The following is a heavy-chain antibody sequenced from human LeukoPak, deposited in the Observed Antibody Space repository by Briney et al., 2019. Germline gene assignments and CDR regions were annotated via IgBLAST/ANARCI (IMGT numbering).Heavy chain of an antibody. V-gene: IGHV1-2*02. D-gene: IGHD2-21*01. Sequence: ASVKVSCKTSGYSFTDHYMHWVRQAPGQGLEWMGWINPNSGGTSSAQKFQGRVTMTRDTSITTVYMEVSWLTSDDTAIYYCARADRLHGGPYLIGPWGQGTLVTVSS. J-gene: IGHJ5*02. CDR3: ARADRLHGGPYLIGP. CDR1: GYSFTDHY. CDR2: INPNSGGT.